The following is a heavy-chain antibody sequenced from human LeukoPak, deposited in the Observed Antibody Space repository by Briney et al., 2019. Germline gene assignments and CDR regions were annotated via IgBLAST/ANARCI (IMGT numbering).Heavy chain of an antibody. CDR3: ARIFAAAATGGWFDP. CDR2: ISAYNGNT. CDR1: GYTFTSYG. V-gene: IGHV1-18*01. J-gene: IGHJ5*02. Sequence: ASVKISCKASGYTFTSYGISWVRQAPGQGLEWMGWISAYNGNTNYAQKLQGRVTMTTDTSTSTAYMELRSLRSDDTAVYYCARIFAAAATGGWFDPWGQGTLVTVSS. D-gene: IGHD6-13*01.